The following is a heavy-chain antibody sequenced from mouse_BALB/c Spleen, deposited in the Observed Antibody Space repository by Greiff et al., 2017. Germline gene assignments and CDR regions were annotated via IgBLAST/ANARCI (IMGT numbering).Heavy chain of an antibody. D-gene: IGHD2-4*01. CDR3: ASYDYEGFAY. CDR1: GFTFSSYA. J-gene: IGHJ3*01. V-gene: IGHV5-6-5*01. Sequence: EVQRVESGGGLVKPGGSLKLSCAASGFTFSSYAMSWVRQTPEKRLEWVASISSGGSTYYPDSVKGRFTISRDNARNILYLQMSSLRSEDTAMYYCASYDYEGFAYWGQGTLVTVSA. CDR2: ISSGGST.